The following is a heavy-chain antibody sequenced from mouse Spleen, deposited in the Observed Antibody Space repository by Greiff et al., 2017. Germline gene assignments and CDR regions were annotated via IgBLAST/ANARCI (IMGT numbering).Heavy chain of an antibody. CDR3: ARQGLMYFDY. D-gene: IGHD2-3*01. CDR2: ISSGSSTI. V-gene: IGHV5-17*01. Sequence: EVKLMESGGGLVKPGGSLKLSCAASGFTFSDYGMHWVRQAPEKGLEWVAYISSGSSTIYYADTVKGRFTISRDNAKNTLFLQMTSLRSEDTAMYYCARQGLMYFDYWGQGTTLTVSS. CDR1: GFTFSDYG. J-gene: IGHJ2*01.